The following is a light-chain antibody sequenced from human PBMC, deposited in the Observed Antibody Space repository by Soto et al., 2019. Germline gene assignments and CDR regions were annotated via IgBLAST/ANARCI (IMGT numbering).Light chain of an antibody. V-gene: IGLV2-14*01. Sequence: QSVLTQPASVSGSPGQSITISCTGTSSDVGGYNYVSWYQQHPGKAPKFMIYEVSNRPSGVSNRFSGSKSGNTASLTISGLQAEDEADYYCSSYTSSNTYVFGTGTRSPS. J-gene: IGLJ1*01. CDR3: SSYTSSNTYV. CDR2: EVS. CDR1: SSDVGGYNY.